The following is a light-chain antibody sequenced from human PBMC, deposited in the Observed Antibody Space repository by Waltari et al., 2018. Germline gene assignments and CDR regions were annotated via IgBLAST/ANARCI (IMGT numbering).Light chain of an antibody. CDR1: QGIRSY. V-gene: IGKV1-9*01. CDR2: AAS. CDR3: QQLNSYPFT. Sequence: DIQLTQSPSFLSASVGDRVTITCRASQGIRSYLAWYQQKPGKVPKLLIYAASTLQTGVPSRFSGSESGTEFTLTISSLQPEDFATYYCQQLNSYPFTFGPGTKVAIK. J-gene: IGKJ3*01.